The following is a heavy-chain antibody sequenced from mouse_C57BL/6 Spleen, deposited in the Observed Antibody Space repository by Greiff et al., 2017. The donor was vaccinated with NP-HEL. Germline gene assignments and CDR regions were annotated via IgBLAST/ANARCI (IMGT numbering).Heavy chain of an antibody. CDR3: ARSTTVVANNWYFDV. Sequence: VKLVESGPELVKPGASVKISCKASGYAFSSSWMNWVKQRPGKGLEWIGRIYPGDGDTNYNGKFKGKATLTADKSSSTAYMQLSSLTSEDSAVYFCARSTTVVANNWYFDVWGTGTTVTVSS. CDR1: GYAFSSSW. V-gene: IGHV1-82*01. J-gene: IGHJ1*03. D-gene: IGHD1-1*01. CDR2: IYPGDGDT.